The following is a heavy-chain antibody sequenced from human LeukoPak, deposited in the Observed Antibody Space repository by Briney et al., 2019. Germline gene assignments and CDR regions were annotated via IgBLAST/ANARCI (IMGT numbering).Heavy chain of an antibody. CDR2: ISYDGSNK. CDR3: ARHFGT. Sequence: PGGSLRLSCAASGFTFSSYAMHWVRQAPGKGLEWVAVISYDGSNKYYADSVKGRFTISRDNSKNTLYLQMNSLRAEGTAVYYCARHFGTWGQGTLVTVSS. J-gene: IGHJ4*02. D-gene: IGHD3/OR15-3a*01. V-gene: IGHV3-30*04. CDR1: GFTFSSYA.